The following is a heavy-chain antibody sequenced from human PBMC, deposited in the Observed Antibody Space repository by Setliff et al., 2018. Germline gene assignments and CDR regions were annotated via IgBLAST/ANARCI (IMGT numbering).Heavy chain of an antibody. Sequence: ASVKVSCKASGGTFSSYAISWVRQAPGQGLEWMGRIIPIFGTANYAQEFQGRVTITADKSTSTAYMELSSLRSEDTAVYYCAKDYRGAHSTNWYAPYYWGQGTLVTVSS. CDR3: AKDYRGAHSTNWYAPYY. CDR2: IIPIFGTA. V-gene: IGHV1-69*06. CDR1: GGTFSSYA. J-gene: IGHJ4*02. D-gene: IGHD6-13*01.